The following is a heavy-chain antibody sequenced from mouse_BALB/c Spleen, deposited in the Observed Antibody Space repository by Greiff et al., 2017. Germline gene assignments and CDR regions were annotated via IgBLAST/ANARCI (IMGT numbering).Heavy chain of an antibody. Sequence: EVHLVESGGGLVQPGGSRKLSCAASGFTFSSFGMHWVRQAPETGLEWVAYISSGSSTIYYADTVKGRFTISRDNPKNTLFLQMTSLRSEDTAMYYCERSMGRDRFDDWGQGTTLTGSA. CDR1: GFTFSSFG. D-gene: IGHD4-1*01. CDR3: ERSMGRDRFDD. J-gene: IGHJ2*01. V-gene: IGHV5-17*02. CDR2: ISSGSSTI.